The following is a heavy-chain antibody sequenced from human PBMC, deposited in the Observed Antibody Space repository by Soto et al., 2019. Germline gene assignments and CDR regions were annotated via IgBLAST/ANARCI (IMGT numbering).Heavy chain of an antibody. Sequence: GASVKVSCKASGGTFSSYAISWVRQAPGQGLEWMGGIIPIFGTANYAQKFQGRVTITADESTSTAYMELSSLRSEDTAVYYCARGSTEPPANYYYYYGMDVWGQGTTVTVSS. CDR3: ARGSTEPPANYYYYYGMDV. D-gene: IGHD2-2*01. J-gene: IGHJ6*02. V-gene: IGHV1-69*13. CDR2: IIPIFGTA. CDR1: GGTFSSYA.